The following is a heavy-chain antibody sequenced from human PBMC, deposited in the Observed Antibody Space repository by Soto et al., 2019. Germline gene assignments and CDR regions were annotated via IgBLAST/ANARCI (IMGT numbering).Heavy chain of an antibody. CDR3: AKDVL. Sequence: PGGSLRLSCAASGFTFSSSAVSWVRQAPGKGLEWVSAISASGINSYYADSVKGRFTISRDNSKNTLYLQMNSLRDEDTAVYYCAKDVLGGQGTLVTVSS. D-gene: IGHD2-15*01. CDR2: ISASGINS. CDR1: GFTFSSSA. J-gene: IGHJ4*02. V-gene: IGHV3-23*01.